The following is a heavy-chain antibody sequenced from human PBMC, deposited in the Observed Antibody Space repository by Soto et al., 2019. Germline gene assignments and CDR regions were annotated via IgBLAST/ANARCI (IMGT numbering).Heavy chain of an antibody. CDR1: GYTFTSYD. D-gene: IGHD2-21*01. CDR2: MNPNRGNT. CDR3: ARDRDDVIYYYYYMDV. Sequence: ASVKVSCKASGYTFTSYDINWVRQATGQGLEWMGWMNPNRGNTGYAQKYQGRVTITRNTSMSSVYMELSSLRAEDTAVYYCARDRDDVIYYYYYMDVWGKGTTVTVSS. J-gene: IGHJ6*03. V-gene: IGHV1-8*01.